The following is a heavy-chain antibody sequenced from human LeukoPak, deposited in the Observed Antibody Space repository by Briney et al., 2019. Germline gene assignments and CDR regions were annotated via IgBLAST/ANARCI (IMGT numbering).Heavy chain of an antibody. Sequence: PGGSLRLSCAASGFTVSGNYMSWVRQAPGKGLDWVSVIYVGGRTYYAGSVKGRFTISRDNSKTTVYLQMNSLRPEDTAVYFCARDRGSVYGQPNWFESWGQGTLVTVSS. CDR1: GFTVSGNY. V-gene: IGHV3-53*01. CDR2: IYVGGRT. D-gene: IGHD5/OR15-5a*01. J-gene: IGHJ5*01. CDR3: ARDRGSVYGQPNWFES.